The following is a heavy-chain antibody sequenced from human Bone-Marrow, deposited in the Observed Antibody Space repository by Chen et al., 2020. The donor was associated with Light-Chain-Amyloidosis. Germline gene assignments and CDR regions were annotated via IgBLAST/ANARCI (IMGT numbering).Heavy chain of an antibody. CDR3: VKDVENSSPSYFDY. CDR1: GFTFVVYA. V-gene: IGHV3-9*01. D-gene: IGHD6-6*01. J-gene: IGHJ4*02. CDR2: INWDSGFI. Sequence: EVQLVESGGGLVQPGRSLRLSCAASGFTFVVYAMHWVRLVPGKGLEWVSGINWDSGFIDYADSVKGRFTISRDNAKNSLYLQMNSLRTEDTALYYCVKDVENSSPSYFDYWGQGTLVTVSS.